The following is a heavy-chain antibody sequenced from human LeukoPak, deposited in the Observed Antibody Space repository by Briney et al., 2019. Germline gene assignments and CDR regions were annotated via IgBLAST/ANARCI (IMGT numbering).Heavy chain of an antibody. D-gene: IGHD3-10*02. J-gene: IGHJ4*02. Sequence: GGSLRLSCSASGFTFSTYWMSWVRQAPGKGLEWVANMKRDGSEIYYVDSVKGRFTISRDNAKNSLYLQMNSLRAEDRAVYYCGGLCWGNQLAGFDSWGQGTLVTVSS. CDR3: GGLCWGNQLAGFDS. CDR1: GFTFSTYW. V-gene: IGHV3-7*01. CDR2: MKRDGSEI.